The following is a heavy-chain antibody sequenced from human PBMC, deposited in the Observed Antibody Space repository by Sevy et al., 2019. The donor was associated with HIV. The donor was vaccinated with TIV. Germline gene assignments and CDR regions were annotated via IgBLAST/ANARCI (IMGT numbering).Heavy chain of an antibody. CDR2: ISYDGSNK. CDR3: AGGGMVATFYY. V-gene: IGHV3-30*04. J-gene: IGHJ4*02. Sequence: GGSLRLSCAASGFTFSSYAMHWVRQAPGKGLEWVAVISYDGSNKYYADSVKGGFTISRDNSKNTLFLQMNSLRAEDTAVYYCAGGGMVATFYYWGQGTLVTVSS. CDR1: GFTFSSYA. D-gene: IGHD5-12*01.